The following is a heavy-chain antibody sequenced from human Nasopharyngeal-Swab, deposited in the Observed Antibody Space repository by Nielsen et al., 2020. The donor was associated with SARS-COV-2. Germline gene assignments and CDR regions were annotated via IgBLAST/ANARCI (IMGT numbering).Heavy chain of an antibody. V-gene: IGHV3-48*02. D-gene: IGHD3-10*01. Sequence: GGSLRLSCAASGFTFSSYSMNWVRQAPGKGLEWVSYISSSSSTIYYADSVKGRFTISRDNAKNSLYLQMNSLRDEDTAVYYCARSGGYYGSGSYYRAFDIWGQGTMVTVSS. CDR3: ARSGGYYGSGSYYRAFDI. CDR1: GFTFSSYS. CDR2: ISSSSSTI. J-gene: IGHJ3*02.